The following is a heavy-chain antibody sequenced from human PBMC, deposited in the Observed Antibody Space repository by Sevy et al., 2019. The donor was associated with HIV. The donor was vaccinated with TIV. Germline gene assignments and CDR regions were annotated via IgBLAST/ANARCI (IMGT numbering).Heavy chain of an antibody. CDR3: ARDRLGITISAEWGGGMDV. CDR2: IRYDGSNK. J-gene: IGHJ6*02. CDR1: GFTLSSYG. D-gene: IGHD3-3*01. V-gene: IGHV3-33*01. Sequence: GGSLRLSCAASGFTLSSYGMHWVRQAPGKGLEWVAVIRYDGSNKYYADSVKGRFTISRDNSKNNLYLQMNSLRAEDMGVYYCARDRLGITISAEWGGGMDVWGQGTTVTVSS.